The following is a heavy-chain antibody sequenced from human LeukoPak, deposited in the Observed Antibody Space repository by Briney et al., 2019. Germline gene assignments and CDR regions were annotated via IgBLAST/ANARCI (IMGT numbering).Heavy chain of an antibody. CDR3: ARGMTTGPDP. CDR2: IYYSGST. V-gene: IGHV4-59*08. J-gene: IGHJ5*02. D-gene: IGHD4-17*01. CDR1: GGSISSYS. Sequence: SETLSLTCTVSGGSISSYSWSWIRQPPGKGLEWIGYIYYSGSTNYDPSLKSRLTISVDTSKNQFSLKLSSVTAADTAVYYCARGMTTGPDPWGQRTLVTVSS.